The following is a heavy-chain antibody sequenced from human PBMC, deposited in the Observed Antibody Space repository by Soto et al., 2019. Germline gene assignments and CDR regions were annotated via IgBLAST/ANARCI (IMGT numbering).Heavy chain of an antibody. CDR1: GFSLSHYW. V-gene: IGHV3-74*01. D-gene: IGHD7-27*01. CDR2: INLDGSST. Sequence: EVQLVESGGGLIQPGGALRLTCTASGFSLSHYWMHWIRQAPGKGLVWVSRINLDGSSTDYAPSVKGRFTISRDNAKNALYLQMNSLAADDTAVYYCARGWGFTDYCGRGTLVTVSS. J-gene: IGHJ4*01. CDR3: ARGWGFTDY.